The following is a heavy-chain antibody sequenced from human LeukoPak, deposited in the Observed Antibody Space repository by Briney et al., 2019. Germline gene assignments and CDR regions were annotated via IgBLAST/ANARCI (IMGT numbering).Heavy chain of an antibody. CDR3: TTEGGWSFYFDY. J-gene: IGHJ4*02. CDR2: IKSKTDGGTP. V-gene: IGHV3-15*01. CDR1: GFTFNNPW. Sequence: PGGSLRLSCAASGFTFNNPWMSWARQAPGKGLEWVGRIKSKTDGGTPDYAAPVKGRFTISRDDSKNTLYLQMNSLKTEDTAVYYCTTEGGWSFYFDYWGQGTLVTVSS. D-gene: IGHD2-15*01.